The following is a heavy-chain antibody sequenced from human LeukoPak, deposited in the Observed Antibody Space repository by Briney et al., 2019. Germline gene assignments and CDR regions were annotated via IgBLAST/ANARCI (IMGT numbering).Heavy chain of an antibody. Sequence: GGSLRLSCAASGFTFSSYGMHWVHQAPGKGLEWVAVISYDGNNEYYADSVKGRFTISRDNSKNTLYVQMNSLRAEDTAVYYCAKDEAPYCSSTNCYASYFRYWGQGTLVTVSS. V-gene: IGHV3-30*18. CDR2: ISYDGNNE. J-gene: IGHJ4*02. D-gene: IGHD2-2*01. CDR3: AKDEAPYCSSTNCYASYFRY. CDR1: GFTFSSYG.